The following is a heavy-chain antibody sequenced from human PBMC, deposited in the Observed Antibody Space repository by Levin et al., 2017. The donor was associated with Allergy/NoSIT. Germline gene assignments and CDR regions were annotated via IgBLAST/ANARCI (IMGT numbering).Heavy chain of an antibody. CDR2: IYPGDSDT. V-gene: IGHV5-51*01. J-gene: IGHJ4*02. CDR1: GYSFTSYW. Sequence: GGSLRLSCKGSGYSFTSYWIGWVRQMPGKGLEWMGIIYPGDSDTRYSPSFQGQVTISADKSISTAYLQWSSLKASDTAMYYCARRGGSGGVPLYIDYWGQGTLVTVSS. D-gene: IGHD6-19*01. CDR3: ARRGGSGGVPLYIDY.